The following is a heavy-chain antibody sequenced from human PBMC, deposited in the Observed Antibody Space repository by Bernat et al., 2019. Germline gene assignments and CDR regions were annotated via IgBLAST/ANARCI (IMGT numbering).Heavy chain of an antibody. Sequence: EVQLVESGGGLVQPGGSLRLSCAASGFTFSSYSMNWVRQAPGKGLEWVSYISSSSSTIYYADSVKGRFTISRDNAKNPLYLQMNSLRAEDTAVYYCARAGGFLEWLSQAYYYYGMDVWGQGTTVTVSS. CDR1: GFTFSSYS. CDR3: ARAGGFLEWLSQAYYYYGMDV. D-gene: IGHD3-3*01. J-gene: IGHJ6*02. CDR2: ISSSSSTI. V-gene: IGHV3-48*01.